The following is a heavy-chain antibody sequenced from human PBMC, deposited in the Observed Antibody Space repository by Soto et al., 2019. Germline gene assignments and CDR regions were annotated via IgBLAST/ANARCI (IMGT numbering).Heavy chain of an antibody. Sequence: QVQLVESGGGVVQPGRSLRLSCAASGFSFSISPMHWVRQAPGKGPEWVALISYDGTNKFYADSVKGRFTISRDNSKSPVYLQVDSLSPADAAVYYCARDPKTSGGQHWAFNYFDSWGQGTLVTVSS. J-gene: IGHJ4*02. CDR3: ARDPKTSGGQHWAFNYFDS. CDR1: GFSFSISP. CDR2: ISYDGTNK. V-gene: IGHV3-30-3*01. D-gene: IGHD7-27*01.